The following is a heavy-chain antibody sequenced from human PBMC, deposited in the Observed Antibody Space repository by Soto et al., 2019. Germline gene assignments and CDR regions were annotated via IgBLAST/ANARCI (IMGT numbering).Heavy chain of an antibody. CDR3: ARSRDGYSFYFYYGMDG. CDR1: GFTFTSYG. D-gene: IGHD4-4*01. CDR2: ILHDGSAE. J-gene: IGHJ6*02. Sequence: PGGSLRLSCAASGFTFTSYGMHWVRQAPGKGLEWMALILHDGSAEYYADSVKGRLTISRDNSKNTLYLQMNSLTAEDTAVYYCARSRDGYSFYFYYGMDGWGQGTTVTVSS. V-gene: IGHV3-30*03.